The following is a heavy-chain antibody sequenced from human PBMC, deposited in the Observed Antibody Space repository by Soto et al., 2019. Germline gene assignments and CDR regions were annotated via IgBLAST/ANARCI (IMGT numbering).Heavy chain of an antibody. CDR3: GPKRGRWTTGIVY. Sequence: PSETLSLTCTVSGGSISSYYWSWIRQPPGKGLEWIGYIYYSGSTNYNPSLKSRVTISVDTSKNQFSLKLSSVTAADTAVYYCGPKRGRWTTGIVYWGQGTMVTVSS. CDR2: IYYSGST. D-gene: IGHD1-1*01. J-gene: IGHJ4*02. CDR1: GGSISSYY. V-gene: IGHV4-59*01.